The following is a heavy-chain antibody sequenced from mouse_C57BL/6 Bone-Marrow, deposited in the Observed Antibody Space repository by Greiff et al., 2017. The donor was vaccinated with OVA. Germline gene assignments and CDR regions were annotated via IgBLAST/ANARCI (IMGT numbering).Heavy chain of an antibody. CDR2: IDPANGDT. D-gene: IGHD2-14*01. CDR3: TTYRYAFFDY. J-gene: IGHJ2*01. CDR1: GFNIKDDY. Sequence: VQLQQSGAELVRPGASVKLSCTASGFNIKDDYMHWVKQRPEQGLEWIGWIDPANGDTEYASKFQGKATITADTSSNTAYLQLSSLTSEDTAVYYCTTYRYAFFDYWGQGTTLTVSA. V-gene: IGHV14-4*01.